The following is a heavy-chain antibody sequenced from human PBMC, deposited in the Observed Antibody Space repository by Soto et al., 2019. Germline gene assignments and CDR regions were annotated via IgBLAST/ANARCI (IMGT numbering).Heavy chain of an antibody. CDR2: ITYNGDNT. D-gene: IGHD5-18*01. CDR3: ARYIRGPTVFYFDF. Sequence: GGSLRLSCAASGFTFSSYAMTWVRQAPGKGLEWVSVITYNGDNTYYADSVKGRFTISRDNSKDTVHLQMNSLRAEDTAVYYCARYIRGPTVFYFDFWGPGVLVTVSS. CDR1: GFTFSSYA. V-gene: IGHV3-23*01. J-gene: IGHJ4*02.